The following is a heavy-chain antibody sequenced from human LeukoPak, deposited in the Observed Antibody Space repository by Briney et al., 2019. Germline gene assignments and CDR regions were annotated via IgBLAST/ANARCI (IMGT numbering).Heavy chain of an antibody. CDR3: ATALVVTYAFDI. CDR2: FDPEDGET. J-gene: IGHJ3*02. Sequence: GASVKVSCKASGYTFTSYYMHWVRQAPGKGLEWMGGFDPEDGETIYAQKFQGKVTMTEDTSTDTAYMELSSLRSEDTAVYYCATALVVTYAFDIWGQGTMVTVSS. CDR1: GYTFTSYY. V-gene: IGHV1-24*01. D-gene: IGHD3-22*01.